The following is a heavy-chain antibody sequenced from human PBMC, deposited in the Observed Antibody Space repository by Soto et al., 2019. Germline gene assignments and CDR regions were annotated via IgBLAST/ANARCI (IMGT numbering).Heavy chain of an antibody. CDR2: INPNSGDT. Sequence: QVQLVQSGAEVKKLGASVKVSCKASGYTFTAYYIHWVRQAPGQGLEWVGWINPNSGDTNYAQRFQGWVTRTGDTSVSTAYMDLTRLRADDTAVYYCARGGYTYGYGLDYWGQGTLVTVSS. D-gene: IGHD5-18*01. V-gene: IGHV1-2*04. CDR3: ARGGYTYGYGLDY. CDR1: GYTFTAYY. J-gene: IGHJ4*02.